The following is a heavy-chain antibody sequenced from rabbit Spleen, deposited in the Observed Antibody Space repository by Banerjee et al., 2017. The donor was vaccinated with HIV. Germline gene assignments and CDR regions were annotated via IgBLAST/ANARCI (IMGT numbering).Heavy chain of an antibody. V-gene: IGHV1S45*01. CDR3: ARRDGGSSYSMKL. CDR1: GFTISIGYY. J-gene: IGHJ4*01. D-gene: IGHD8-1*01. Sequence: QEQLVESGGGLVQPEGSLTLTCKASGFTISIGYYMCLVRQAPGKGLEWIGCIYTGSNGNTYYASWAKGRFTISKTSSTTVTLQMTSLTAADTATYFCARRDGGSSYSMKLWGPGTLVTVS. CDR2: IYTGSNGNT.